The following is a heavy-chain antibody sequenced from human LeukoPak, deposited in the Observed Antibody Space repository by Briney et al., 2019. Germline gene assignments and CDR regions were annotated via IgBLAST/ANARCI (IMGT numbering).Heavy chain of an antibody. CDR1: GFTFSSYS. Sequence: GGSLRLSCAASGFTFSSYSMNWVRQAPGKGLEWVSSISSSSSYIYYADSVKGRFTISRDNAKNSLYLQMNSLRAEDTAVYYCAREDSSSSAGDDYWGQGTLVTVSS. CDR3: AREDSSSSAGDDY. V-gene: IGHV3-21*01. D-gene: IGHD6-6*01. CDR2: ISSSSSYI. J-gene: IGHJ4*02.